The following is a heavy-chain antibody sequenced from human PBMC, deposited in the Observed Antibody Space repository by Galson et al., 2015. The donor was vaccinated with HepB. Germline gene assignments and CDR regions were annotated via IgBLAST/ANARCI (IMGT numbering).Heavy chain of an antibody. D-gene: IGHD3-22*01. CDR1: GYTLTELS. CDR3: FGYDSSGYYSHPLDY. V-gene: IGHV1-24*01. CDR2: FDPEDGET. J-gene: IGHJ4*02. Sequence: SVKVSCKVSGYTLTELSMHWVRQAPGKGLEWMGGFDPEDGETIYAQKFQGRVTMTEDTSTDTAYMELSSLRSEDTAVYYCFGYDSSGYYSHPLDYWGQGTQVTVSS.